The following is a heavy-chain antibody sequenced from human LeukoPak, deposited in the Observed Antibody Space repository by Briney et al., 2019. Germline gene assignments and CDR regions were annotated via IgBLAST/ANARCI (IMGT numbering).Heavy chain of an antibody. V-gene: IGHV4-39*07. CDR3: AKSNGYGLVDI. J-gene: IGHJ3*02. Sequence: SETLSLTCTVSGGSVSDYYWGWIRQPPGKGLEWIGNIFYSGSTYYSPSLKSRVTISLDTSRNQFSLKLTSVTAADTAVYYCAKSNGYGLVDIWGQGTMVTVSS. D-gene: IGHD3-10*01. CDR2: IFYSGST. CDR1: GGSVSDYY.